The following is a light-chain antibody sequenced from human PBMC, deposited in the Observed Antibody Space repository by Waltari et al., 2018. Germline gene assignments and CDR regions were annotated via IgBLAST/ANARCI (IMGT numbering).Light chain of an antibody. Sequence: DIQMTQSPSSVSASVGDRVTITCRASQGVTTWLAWYQQKPGEAPKLLIYAASRLQSGVPSRFSGSGSGTEFTLTISSLQPEDFATYYCLQVDSFPRTFGQGTKVEVK. V-gene: IGKV1-12*01. CDR3: LQVDSFPRT. CDR1: QGVTTW. CDR2: AAS. J-gene: IGKJ1*01.